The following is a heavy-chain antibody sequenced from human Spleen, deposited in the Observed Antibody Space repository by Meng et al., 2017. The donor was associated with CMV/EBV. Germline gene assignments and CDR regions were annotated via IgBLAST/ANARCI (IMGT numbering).Heavy chain of an antibody. Sequence: GSLRLSCAVYGGSFNNYYWTWIRQPPGKGLEWIGEVNYRQNTNYNPSLKSRVTIFMDTSKNQFSLKLTSVTAADTAVYYCARHGPWMQPWVLGPVEYWGQGTLVTVSS. CDR3: ARHGPWMQPWVLGPVEY. CDR2: VNYRQNT. V-gene: IGHV4-34*01. D-gene: IGHD5-18*01. CDR1: GGSFNNYY. J-gene: IGHJ4*02.